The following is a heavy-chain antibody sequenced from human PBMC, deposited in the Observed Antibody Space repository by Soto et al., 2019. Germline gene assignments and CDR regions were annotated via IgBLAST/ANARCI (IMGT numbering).Heavy chain of an antibody. V-gene: IGHV4-30-2*01. J-gene: IGHJ4*02. CDR1: GGSISSGGYS. CDR2: IYHSGTT. D-gene: IGHD6-19*01. CDR3: ARDAGVAGFDY. Sequence: QLPLQESGSGLVKPSQTLSLTCAVSGGSISSGGYSWSWIRQPPGKGLEWIGYIYHSGTTYYNPSLRSRVTMSLDRSKNQFSLKLSSLTAADTAVYYCARDAGVAGFDYWGQGTLVTVSS.